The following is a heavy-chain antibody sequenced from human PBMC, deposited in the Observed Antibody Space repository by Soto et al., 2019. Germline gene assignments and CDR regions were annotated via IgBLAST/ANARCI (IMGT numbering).Heavy chain of an antibody. D-gene: IGHD3-10*01. CDR1: GGSISSGDYY. CDR3: AGQPTAGSYYDLGSYYYYYGMDV. Sequence: QVQLQESGPGLVKPSQTLSLTCTVSGGSISSGDYYWNWIRQPPGKGLEWIGHIDYSGSTYYKPYLKSRITISLDTSKNQFSLKLSSVTAADTAVYYCAGQPTAGSYYDLGSYYYYYGMDVWGQGTTVTVSS. J-gene: IGHJ6*02. V-gene: IGHV4-30-4*01. CDR2: IDYSGST.